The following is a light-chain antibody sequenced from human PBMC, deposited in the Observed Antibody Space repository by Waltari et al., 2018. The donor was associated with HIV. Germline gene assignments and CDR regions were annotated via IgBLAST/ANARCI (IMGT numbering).Light chain of an antibody. CDR1: SSDIGAYEY. CDR2: DVF. J-gene: IGLJ2*01. V-gene: IGLV2-14*03. Sequence: QSALTQPASVSGSPGQSITISCTGTSSDIGAYEYVSWYRQHPDKAPQLLIYDVFYRPSGVSHRFSGSKSGNTASLTISGLRAEDEAVYSCSSHTTTNTIIFGGGTKLTVL. CDR3: SSHTTTNTII.